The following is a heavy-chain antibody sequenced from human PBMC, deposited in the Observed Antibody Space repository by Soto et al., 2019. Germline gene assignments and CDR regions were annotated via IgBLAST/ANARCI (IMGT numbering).Heavy chain of an antibody. CDR2: IYPGDSDT. J-gene: IGHJ6*02. D-gene: IGHD3-9*01. Sequence: GESLKISCKGSGYSFTSYWIGWVRQMPGEGLEWMGIIYPGDSDTRYSPSFQGQVTISADKSISTAYLQWSSLKASDTAMYYCARAYYDILTGKLSYYYGMDVWGQGTTVTVSS. CDR1: GYSFTSYW. CDR3: ARAYYDILTGKLSYYYGMDV. V-gene: IGHV5-51*01.